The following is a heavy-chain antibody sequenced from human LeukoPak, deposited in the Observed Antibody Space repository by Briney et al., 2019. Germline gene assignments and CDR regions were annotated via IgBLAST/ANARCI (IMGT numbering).Heavy chain of an antibody. Sequence: GGSLRLSCAVSGFTFSSYWMGWVRQAPGKGLEWVSYISSSGSTIYYADSVKGRFTISRDNAKNSLYLQMNSLRAEDTAVYYCASNYDSSGYTAGPFGYWGQGTPVTVSS. D-gene: IGHD3-22*01. CDR2: ISSSGSTI. J-gene: IGHJ4*02. CDR3: ASNYDSSGYTAGPFGY. V-gene: IGHV3-48*04. CDR1: GFTFSSYW.